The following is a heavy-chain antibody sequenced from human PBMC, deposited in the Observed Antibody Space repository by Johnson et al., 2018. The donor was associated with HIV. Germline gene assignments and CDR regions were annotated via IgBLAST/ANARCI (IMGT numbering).Heavy chain of an antibody. D-gene: IGHD6-13*01. CDR3: ASFAAAGDAFDI. CDR2: INWNGGST. Sequence: VQLVESGGVVVQPGRSLRLSCAASGFTFDDYAMHWVRQAPGKGLEWVSGINWNGGSTGYADSVKGRFTISRDNAKNSLYLQMNSLRAEDTAVYYCASFAAAGDAFDIWGQGTMVTVSS. V-gene: IGHV3-9*01. CDR1: GFTFDDYA. J-gene: IGHJ3*02.